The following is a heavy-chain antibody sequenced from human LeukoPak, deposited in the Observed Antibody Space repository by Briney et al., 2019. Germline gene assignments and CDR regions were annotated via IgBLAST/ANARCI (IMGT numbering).Heavy chain of an antibody. V-gene: IGHV4-39*07. CDR1: GGSISSSNYY. CDR2: IYYSGRT. Sequence: SETLSLTCTVSGGSISSSNYYWGWIRQPPGKGLEWIGSIYYSGRTYYNPSLKSRVTISVDTSKNQFSLKLSSVTAVDTAVYYCASGRYFDWLLDYWGQGTLVTVSS. CDR3: ASGRYFDWLLDY. D-gene: IGHD3-9*01. J-gene: IGHJ4*02.